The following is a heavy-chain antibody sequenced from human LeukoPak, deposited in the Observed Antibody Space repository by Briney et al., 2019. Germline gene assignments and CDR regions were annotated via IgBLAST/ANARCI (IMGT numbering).Heavy chain of an antibody. CDR2: INPSGGST. Sequence: ASVKVSCKASGYTFTSYYMHWVRQAPGQGLEWMGIINPSGGSTSYAQKFQGRVTMTEDTSTDTAYMELSSLRSEDTAVYYCATDYYYDSSGYYPLGYWGQGTLVTVSS. J-gene: IGHJ4*02. CDR1: GYTFTSYY. D-gene: IGHD3-22*01. CDR3: ATDYYYDSSGYYPLGY. V-gene: IGHV1-46*01.